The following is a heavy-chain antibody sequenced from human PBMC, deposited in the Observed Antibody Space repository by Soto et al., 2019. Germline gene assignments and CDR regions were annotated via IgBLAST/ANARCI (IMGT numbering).Heavy chain of an antibody. Sequence: GGSLRLSCAASGFTFSSYAMSWVRQAPGKGLEWVSAISGSGGSTYYADSVKGRFTISRDNSKNTLYLQMNSLRAEDTAVYYCAKGPSSGAARPGWYFDLWGRGTLVTVSS. J-gene: IGHJ2*01. CDR2: ISGSGGST. CDR3: AKGPSSGAARPGWYFDL. V-gene: IGHV3-23*01. D-gene: IGHD6-6*01. CDR1: GFTFSSYA.